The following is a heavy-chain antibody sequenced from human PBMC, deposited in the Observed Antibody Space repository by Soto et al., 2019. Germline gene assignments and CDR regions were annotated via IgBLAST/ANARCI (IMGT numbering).Heavy chain of an antibody. D-gene: IGHD3-9*01. Sequence: QLQLQESGPGLVKPSETLSLTCTVSGGSISSSSYYWGGIRQPPGKGLEWIGSIDYSGSSYYNPSLKHRVTISVDSSTDQFSLKLSSMTAADTAVYYCARHDYDILTGSYYGMDVWGQGTTVTVSS. J-gene: IGHJ6*02. CDR1: GGSISSSSYY. CDR2: IDYSGSS. CDR3: ARHDYDILTGSYYGMDV. V-gene: IGHV4-39*01.